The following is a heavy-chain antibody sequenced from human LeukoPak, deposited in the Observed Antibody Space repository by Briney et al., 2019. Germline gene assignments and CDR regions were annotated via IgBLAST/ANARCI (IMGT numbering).Heavy chain of an antibody. CDR3: ARGYSGYEVHDY. CDR1: GFTFSDYY. J-gene: IGHJ4*02. D-gene: IGHD5-12*01. Sequence: GGSLRLSCAASGFTFSDYYMSWIRQAPGEGLEWVSYISSSGSTIYYADSVKGRFTISRDNAKNTLYLQMNSLRAEDTAVYFCARGYSGYEVHDYWGQGTLVTVSS. V-gene: IGHV3-11*04. CDR2: ISSSGSTI.